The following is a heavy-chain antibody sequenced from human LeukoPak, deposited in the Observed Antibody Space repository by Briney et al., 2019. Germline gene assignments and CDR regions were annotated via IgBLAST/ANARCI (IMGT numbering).Heavy chain of an antibody. Sequence: SQTLSLTCDISGDSVSSNSAAWNWIRQSPSRGLEWLGRTYYRPKWYNDYAVSVKSRITINPDRSKHQFSLQLNSVTPEDTAVNYFARARRGWYMFDYWGQGTVVTVSS. CDR3: ARARRGWYMFDY. J-gene: IGHJ4*02. V-gene: IGHV6-1*01. CDR2: TYYRPKWYN. D-gene: IGHD6-19*01. CDR1: GDSVSSNSAA.